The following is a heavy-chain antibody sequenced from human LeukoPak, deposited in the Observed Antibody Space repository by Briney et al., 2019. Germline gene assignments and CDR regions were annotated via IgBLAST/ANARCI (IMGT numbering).Heavy chain of an antibody. V-gene: IGHV4-59*01. J-gene: IGHJ5*02. CDR2: IYYSGTT. D-gene: IGHD1-1*01. Sequence: SETLSLTCSVSGGSISGYYWSWIRQPPGKGLEWIGYIYYSGTTIYNPSLKSRVTISVDTSKNQLSLKLSSVTAADSAVYYCARARTGFDLWGQGALVTVSS. CDR3: ARARTGFDL. CDR1: GGSISGYY.